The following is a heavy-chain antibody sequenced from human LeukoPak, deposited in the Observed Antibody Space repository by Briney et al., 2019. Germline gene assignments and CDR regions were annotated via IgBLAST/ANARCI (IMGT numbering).Heavy chain of an antibody. CDR2: IYYRGST. D-gene: IGHD3-9*01. V-gene: IGHV4-39*01. J-gene: IGHJ4*02. CDR3: ARLSDILTGYDY. CDR1: GGSIISSSYY. Sequence: SETLSLTCTVSGGSIISSSYYWGWIRQPPGKGLEWIGSIYYRGSTYYNPSLKSRITISIDTSKNQFSLKLSSVTAADTAVYYCARLSDILTGYDYWGQGTPVTVSS.